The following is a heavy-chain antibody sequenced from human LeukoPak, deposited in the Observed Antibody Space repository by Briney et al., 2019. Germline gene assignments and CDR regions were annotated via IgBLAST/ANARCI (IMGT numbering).Heavy chain of an antibody. CDR2: INHSGST. J-gene: IGHJ4*02. CDR1: GGSFSGYY. V-gene: IGHV4-34*01. CDR3: ARGVSTYYYDSSGYLGY. D-gene: IGHD3-22*01. Sequence: SETLSLTCAVYGGSFSGYYWSWIRQPPGKGLEWIGEINHSGSTNYNPSLKSRVTISVDTSKNQFSLELSSVTAADTAVYYCARGVSTYYYDSSGYLGYWGQGTLVTVSS.